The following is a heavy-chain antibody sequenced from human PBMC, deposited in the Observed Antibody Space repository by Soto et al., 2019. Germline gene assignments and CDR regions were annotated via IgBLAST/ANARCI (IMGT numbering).Heavy chain of an antibody. Sequence: GSLRLSCAASGFTFSSYEMNWVRQAPGKGLEWVSYISSSGSTIYYADSVKGRFTISRDDAKNSLYLQMNSLRAEDTAVYYCASRKLRFLEWFYYGMDVWGQGTKVTVYS. D-gene: IGHD3-3*01. CDR2: ISSSGSTI. CDR3: ASRKLRFLEWFYYGMDV. V-gene: IGHV3-48*03. J-gene: IGHJ6*02. CDR1: GFTFSSYE.